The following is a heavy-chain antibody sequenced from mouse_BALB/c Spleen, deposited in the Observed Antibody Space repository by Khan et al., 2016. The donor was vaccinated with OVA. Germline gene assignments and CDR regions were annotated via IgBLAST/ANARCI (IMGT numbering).Heavy chain of an antibody. J-gene: IGHJ3*01. CDR2: ISNGGSYT. D-gene: IGHD1-2*01. CDR1: GFTFSSYG. V-gene: IGHV5-6*02. Sequence: DVMLVESGGDLVKSGGSLNLSCEASGFTFSSYGMSWLRQTPDKRLEWVATISNGGSYTYYPDSVKGRLTMSRDNAQNTLYLQMSSLKSEDTAMYYCERHRFTTPTAWFAYWGQGTMVTVSA. CDR3: ERHRFTTPTAWFAY.